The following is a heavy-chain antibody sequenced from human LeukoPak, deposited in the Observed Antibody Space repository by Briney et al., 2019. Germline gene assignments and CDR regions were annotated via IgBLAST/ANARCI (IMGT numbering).Heavy chain of an antibody. CDR1: GFTFSNAW. CDR3: TTDSYYVWGSYRYISAHSY. CDR2: IKSKTDGGTT. Sequence: PGGSLRLSCAASGFTFSNAWMSWVRQAPGKGLEWVGRIKSKTDGGTTDYAAPVKGRFTISRDDSKNTLYLQMNSLKTEDTAVYYCTTDSYYVWGSYRYISAHSYWGQGTLVTVSS. J-gene: IGHJ4*02. V-gene: IGHV3-15*01. D-gene: IGHD3-16*02.